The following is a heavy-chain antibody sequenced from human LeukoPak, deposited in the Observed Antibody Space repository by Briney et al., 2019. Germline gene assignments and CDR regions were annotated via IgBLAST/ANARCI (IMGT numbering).Heavy chain of an antibody. Sequence: SETLSLTCAVSGVSISSSNWWSWVRQPPGKGLEWIGEIYHSGSTNYNPSLKSRVTISVDKSKNQFSQKLSSVTAADTAVYYCARDKGDPDNYYYYGMDVWGKGTTVTVSS. V-gene: IGHV4-4*02. CDR2: IYHSGST. CDR1: GVSISSSNW. CDR3: ARDKGDPDNYYYYGMDV. D-gene: IGHD2-21*02. J-gene: IGHJ6*04.